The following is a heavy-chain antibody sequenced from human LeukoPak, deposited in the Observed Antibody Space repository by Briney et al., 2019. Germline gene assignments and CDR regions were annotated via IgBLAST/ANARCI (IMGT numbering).Heavy chain of an antibody. V-gene: IGHV3-23*01. CDR1: GFTFSSYA. CDR3: AKDRLRITMVRGVIATDY. D-gene: IGHD3-10*01. J-gene: IGHJ4*02. Sequence: GGSLRLSCAASGFTFSSYAMSWVRQAPGKGLEWVSAISGSGGSTYYADSVKGRFTISRDNSKNTLYLQMNSLRAEDTAVYYCAKDRLRITMVRGVIATDYWGQGTLVTGSS. CDR2: ISGSGGST.